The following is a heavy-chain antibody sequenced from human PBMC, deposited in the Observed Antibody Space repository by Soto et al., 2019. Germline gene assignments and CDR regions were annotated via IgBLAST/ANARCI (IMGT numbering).Heavy chain of an antibody. V-gene: IGHV3-33*08. CDR2: IWFDGSNK. CDR3: ATTGPY. J-gene: IGHJ4*02. CDR1: GFTFDDYA. Sequence: GALRLSCAASGFTFDDYAMHWVRQAPGKGLEWVAVIWFDGSNKFYADSVKGRFTISRDNSKNTVSLQMNSLRDEDSAAYYCATTGPYWGQGTLVTVSS.